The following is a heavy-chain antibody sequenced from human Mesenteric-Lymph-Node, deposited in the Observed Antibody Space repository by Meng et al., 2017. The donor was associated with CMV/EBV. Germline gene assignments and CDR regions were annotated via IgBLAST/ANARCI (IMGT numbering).Heavy chain of an antibody. J-gene: IGHJ4*02. CDR2: INDSGST. CDR1: GGSVSDHY. CDR3: ARRSRYNSGWYVDY. V-gene: IGHV4-34*01. D-gene: IGHD6-19*01. Sequence: AVFGGSVSDHYWTWNRQPPGRGLEWIGEINDSGSTNYNPSLKSRVTISVDTSKNQFSLKVNSVTAADTAIYYCARRSRYNSGWYVDYWGRGTLVTVSS.